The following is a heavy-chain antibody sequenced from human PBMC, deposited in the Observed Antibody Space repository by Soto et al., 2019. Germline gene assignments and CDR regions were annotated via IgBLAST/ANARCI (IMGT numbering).Heavy chain of an antibody. D-gene: IGHD6-13*01. Sequence: QVQLQPWGAGLLKPSETLSLTCAVYGGSFSGYYWSWIRQPPGKGLEWIGEITHSGSTNYNPSLKSRVTISRDPPKNQFSLKLGSVTAADTAVYYCASGGAKDSGSWYLAYWGQGTLVAVSS. J-gene: IGHJ4*02. V-gene: IGHV4-34*01. CDR2: ITHSGST. CDR1: GGSFSGYY. CDR3: ASGGAKDSGSWYLAY.